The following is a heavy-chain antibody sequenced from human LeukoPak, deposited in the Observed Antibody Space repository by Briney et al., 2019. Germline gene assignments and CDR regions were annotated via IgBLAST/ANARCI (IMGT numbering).Heavy chain of an antibody. J-gene: IGHJ5*02. CDR1: GGTFSSYA. CDR3: AREGSQLWSSTNWFDP. V-gene: IGHV1-69*05. D-gene: IGHD5-18*01. Sequence: SVKVSCKASGGTFSSYAISWVRQAPGQGLEWMGGIIPIFGTANYAQKFQGRVTITTDESTSTAYMELSSLRSEDTAVYYCAREGSQLWSSTNWFDPWGQGTLVTVSS. CDR2: IIPIFGTA.